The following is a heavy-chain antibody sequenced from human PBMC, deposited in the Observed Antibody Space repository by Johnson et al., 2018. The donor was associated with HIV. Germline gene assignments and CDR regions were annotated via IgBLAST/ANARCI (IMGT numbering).Heavy chain of an antibody. D-gene: IGHD3-9*01. J-gene: IGHJ3*02. Sequence: QVQLVESGGGLVQPGGSLRLSCAASGFIFSSFTMHWVRQAPGKGLEWVAVIWYDGSNKYYADSVKGRFTISRDNSKNTLYLQMNSLRPEDTAVYYCAREGYYDILTGYDRGAFDIWGQGTMVTVSS. CDR3: AREGYYDILTGYDRGAFDI. CDR1: GFIFSSFT. V-gene: IGHV3-30*04. CDR2: IWYDGSNK.